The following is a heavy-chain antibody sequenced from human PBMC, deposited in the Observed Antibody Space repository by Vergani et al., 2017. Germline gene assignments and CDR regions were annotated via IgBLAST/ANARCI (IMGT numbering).Heavy chain of an antibody. V-gene: IGHV4-59*01. Sequence: QVQLQESGPGLVKPSETLSLTCTVSGGSISSYYWSWIRQPPGKGLEWIGYIYYSGSTNYNPSLKSRVTISVDTSKNQFSLKLSSVTAADTAVYYCARGTEDIVVVPAAGGYYYMDVWGKGTTVTVSS. J-gene: IGHJ6*03. CDR1: GGSISSYY. CDR2: IYYSGST. D-gene: IGHD2-2*01. CDR3: ARGTEDIVVVPAAGGYYYMDV.